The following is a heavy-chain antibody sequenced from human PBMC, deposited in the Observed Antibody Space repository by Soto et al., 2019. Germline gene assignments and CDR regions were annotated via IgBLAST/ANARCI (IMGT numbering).Heavy chain of an antibody. CDR2: IIPIFGTA. V-gene: IGHV1-69*01. D-gene: IGHD3-22*01. CDR1: GGTFSSYA. J-gene: IGHJ3*02. Sequence: QVQLVQSGAEVKKPGSSMKVSCKASGGTFSSYAISWVRQAPGQGLEWMGGIIPIFGTANYAQKFQGRVTITADESTSTAYMELSSLRSEDTAVYYCARMEYDSSGYYEKAFDIWGQGTMVTVSS. CDR3: ARMEYDSSGYYEKAFDI.